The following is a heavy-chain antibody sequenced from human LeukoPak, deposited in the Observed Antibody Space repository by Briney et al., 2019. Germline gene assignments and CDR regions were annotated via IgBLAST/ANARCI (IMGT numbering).Heavy chain of an antibody. V-gene: IGHV3-23*01. Sequence: PGGSLRPSCAASGFTFSSYAMSWVRQAPGKGLEWVSAISGSGGSTYYADSVKGRFTISRDNSKNTLYLQMNSLRAEDTAVYYCASIWAHSSGWYYFDYWGQGTLVTVSS. CDR3: ASIWAHSSGWYYFDY. CDR2: ISGSGGST. J-gene: IGHJ4*02. D-gene: IGHD6-19*01. CDR1: GFTFSSYA.